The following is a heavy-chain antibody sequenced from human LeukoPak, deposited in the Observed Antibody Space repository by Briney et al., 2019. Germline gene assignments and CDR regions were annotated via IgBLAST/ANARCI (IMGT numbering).Heavy chain of an antibody. CDR1: GGSFSGYY. Sequence: SETQSLTCAVYGGSFSGYYWSWIRQPPGKGLEWIGEINHSGSTNYNPSLKSRVTISVDTSKNQFSLKLSSVTAADTAVYYCASGASDIVVVPAAPPPGYWGQGTLVTVSS. D-gene: IGHD2-2*01. V-gene: IGHV4-34*01. CDR3: ASGASDIVVVPAAPPPGY. CDR2: INHSGST. J-gene: IGHJ4*02.